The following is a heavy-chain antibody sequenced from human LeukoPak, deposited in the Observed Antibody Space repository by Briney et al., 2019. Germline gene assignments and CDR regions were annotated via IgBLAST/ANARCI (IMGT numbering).Heavy chain of an antibody. J-gene: IGHJ6*03. CDR1: GYTFTSYG. CDR3: ARFLEERSYYYYYMDV. Sequence: ASVKVSCKASGYTFTSYGSSWVRQAPGQGLEWMGWISAYNGNTNYAQKLQGRVTMTTDTSTSTAYMELRSLRSDDTAVYYCARFLEERSYYYYYMDVWGKGTTVTVSS. V-gene: IGHV1-18*01. CDR2: ISAYNGNT.